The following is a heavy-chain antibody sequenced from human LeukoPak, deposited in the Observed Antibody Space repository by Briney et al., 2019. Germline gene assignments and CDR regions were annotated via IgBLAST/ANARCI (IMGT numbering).Heavy chain of an antibody. CDR3: ARRPGWFDP. J-gene: IGHJ5*02. CDR1: GESFSGYY. Sequence: PSETLSLTCAVYGESFSGYYWSWIRQPPGKGLEWIGEINHSGSTNYNPSLKSRVTISVDKSKSQFSLKVSYVTAADTAVYYCARRPGWFDPWGQGALVTVSS. V-gene: IGHV4-34*01. CDR2: INHSGST.